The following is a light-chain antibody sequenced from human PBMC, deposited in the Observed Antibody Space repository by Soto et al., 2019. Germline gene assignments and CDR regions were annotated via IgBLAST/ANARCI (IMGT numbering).Light chain of an antibody. CDR1: QSVITD. CDR2: GAS. V-gene: IGKV3-15*01. CDR3: QQYKNWPPLYT. Sequence: EIVMTQSPATLSVSPGERATLSCRASQSVITDLAWSQQRPGQAPRLLIYGASTGATGIPARFSGSGSGTEFTLTISSLRSEDFGVYYCQQYKNWPPLYTFGPGTKLEIK. J-gene: IGKJ2*01.